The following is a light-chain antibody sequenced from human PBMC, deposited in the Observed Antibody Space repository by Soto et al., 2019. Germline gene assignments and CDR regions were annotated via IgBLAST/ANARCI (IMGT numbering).Light chain of an antibody. CDR2: AAS. CDR1: QGISSY. CDR3: QQLNTYPLT. V-gene: IGKV1-9*01. J-gene: IGKJ4*01. Sequence: IQLTQSPSSLSASVGDRVTITCRASQGISSYLAWYQQKLGKAPKLLIYAASTLQSGVPSRFSGSGSGTYFTLTISSLQPEDFATYYCQQLNTYPLTFGGGTKVEIK.